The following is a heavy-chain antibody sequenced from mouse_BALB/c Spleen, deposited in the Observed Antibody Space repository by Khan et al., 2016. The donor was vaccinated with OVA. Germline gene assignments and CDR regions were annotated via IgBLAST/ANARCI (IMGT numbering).Heavy chain of an antibody. V-gene: IGHV3-2*02. D-gene: IGHD4-1*01. Sequence: EVQLVESGPGLVKPSQSLSLTCTVTGYSITSDYAWNWIRQFPGNKLEWMGYMSYSGSTSYHPSLKSRFSISRDTFKNQFFLQLKSVTTEDTATYYCAMGRTYWGQGTLVTVSA. CDR3: AMGRTY. CDR2: MSYSGST. J-gene: IGHJ3*01. CDR1: GYSITSDYA.